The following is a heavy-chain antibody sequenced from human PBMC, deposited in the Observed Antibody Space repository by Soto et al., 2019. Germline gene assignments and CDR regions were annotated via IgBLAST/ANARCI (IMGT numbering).Heavy chain of an antibody. CDR2: ISPYNDKT. J-gene: IGHJ4*02. CDR3: ASGQWPYDY. CDR1: GYTFNTYG. Sequence: QVQLVQSGGEVKKPGASVKVSCKASGYTFNTYGITWVRQAPGQGLEWMGWISPYNDKTDFAQNRQDRITMTTDTSMSTAYMELRSLRSDDTAPYDCASGQWPYDYWGQGTLVNVSS. D-gene: IGHD6-19*01. V-gene: IGHV1-18*01.